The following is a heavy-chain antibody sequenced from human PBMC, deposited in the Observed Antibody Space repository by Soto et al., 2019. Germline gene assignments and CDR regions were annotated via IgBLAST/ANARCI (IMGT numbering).Heavy chain of an antibody. Sequence: SETLSLTCTVSGGSISSGDYYWSWIRQPPGKGLGWIGYIYYSGSTYYNPSLKSRVTISVDTSKNQFSLKLSSVTAADTAVYYCARVYYYDSSGYYFDYWGQGTLVTVSS. J-gene: IGHJ4*02. V-gene: IGHV4-30-4*01. CDR2: IYYSGST. CDR1: GGSISSGDYY. D-gene: IGHD3-22*01. CDR3: ARVYYYDSSGYYFDY.